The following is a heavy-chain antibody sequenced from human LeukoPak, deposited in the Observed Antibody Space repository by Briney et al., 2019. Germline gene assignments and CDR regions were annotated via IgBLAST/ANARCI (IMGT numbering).Heavy chain of an antibody. CDR3: AKDSYVSGRPLHTFDV. Sequence: PGGSLRLSCAASGFTFAIHAMTWVRQAPGKGLEWGSGISGDGASTHYAESVKGQFTISRDNSQNTLFLQMNSLRVEDTAIYYCAKDSYVSGRPLHTFDVWGQGTMVTVPS. CDR1: GFTFAIHA. V-gene: IGHV3-23*01. CDR2: ISGDGAST. D-gene: IGHD3-10*01. J-gene: IGHJ3*01.